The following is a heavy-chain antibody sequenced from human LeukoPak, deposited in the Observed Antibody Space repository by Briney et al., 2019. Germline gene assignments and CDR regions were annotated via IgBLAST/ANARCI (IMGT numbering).Heavy chain of an antibody. CDR2: IYYSGST. J-gene: IGHJ4*02. CDR3: ASPPIGFGVVMDLYFDY. V-gene: IGHV4-59*12. D-gene: IGHD3-3*01. Sequence: SETLSLTCTVSGGSISSYYWSWIRQPPGKGLEWIGYIYYSGSTYYNPSLKSRVTISVDTSKNQFSLKLSSVTAADTAVYYCASPPIGFGVVMDLYFDYWGQGTLVTVSS. CDR1: GGSISSYY.